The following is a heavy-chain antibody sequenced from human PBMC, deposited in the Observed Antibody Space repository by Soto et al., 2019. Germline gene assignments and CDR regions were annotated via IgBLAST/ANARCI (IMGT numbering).Heavy chain of an antibody. Sequence: QVQLVESGGGVVQPGRSLRLSCAASGFTFSHDGMHWVRQAPGKRLEWVAVISYDGTNKYYADSVKGRFTISRDNSKNTTYLQTNSLRAEDTAVYDCAKDGGWLPGYYYYGMDVWGQGTTVTVSS. D-gene: IGHD6-19*01. CDR3: AKDGGWLPGYYYYGMDV. V-gene: IGHV3-30*18. CDR2: ISYDGTNK. J-gene: IGHJ6*02. CDR1: GFTFSHDG.